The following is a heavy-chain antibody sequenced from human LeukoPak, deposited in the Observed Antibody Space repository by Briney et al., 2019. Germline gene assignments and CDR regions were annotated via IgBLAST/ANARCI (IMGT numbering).Heavy chain of an antibody. CDR3: AKGRDHGGLRSPFDI. CDR2: TSGSGGTT. CDR1: GFTFSSYA. D-gene: IGHD4-23*01. Sequence: GGSLRLSCAASGFTFSSYAMSWVRQAPGKGLEWVSCTSGSGGTTYYADSVKGRFTISRDNSKNTLYLQMNSLRAEDTAVYYCAKGRDHGGLRSPFDIWGQGTMVHVSS. V-gene: IGHV3-23*01. J-gene: IGHJ3*02.